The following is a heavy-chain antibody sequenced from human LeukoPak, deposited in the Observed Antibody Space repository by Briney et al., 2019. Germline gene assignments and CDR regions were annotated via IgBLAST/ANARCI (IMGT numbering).Heavy chain of an antibody. Sequence: PGGSLRLSCAASGFTFSDHYMSWIRQAPGKGLEWLSYIISTGGTIYYADSVKGRFTISRDNAKNSLYLQMNSLRAEDTAVYYCAGYSSGWFGAFHIWGQGTMVTVPS. J-gene: IGHJ3*02. V-gene: IGHV3-11*04. CDR3: AGYSSGWFGAFHI. D-gene: IGHD6-19*01. CDR1: GFTFSDHY. CDR2: IISTGGTI.